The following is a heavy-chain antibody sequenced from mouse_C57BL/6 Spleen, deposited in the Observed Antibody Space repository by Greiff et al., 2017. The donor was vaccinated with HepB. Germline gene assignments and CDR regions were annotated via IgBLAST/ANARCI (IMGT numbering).Heavy chain of an antibody. Sequence: VQLQQSGAELVRPGASVTLSCKASGYTFTDYEMHWVKQTPVHGLEWIGAIDPETGGTAYNQKFKGKAILTADKSSSTAYMELRSLKSEDSAVYYWTRQLGYYYAMDYWGQGTSVTVSS. V-gene: IGHV1-15*01. D-gene: IGHD4-1*02. CDR1: GYTFTDYE. J-gene: IGHJ4*01. CDR3: TRQLGYYYAMDY. CDR2: IDPETGGT.